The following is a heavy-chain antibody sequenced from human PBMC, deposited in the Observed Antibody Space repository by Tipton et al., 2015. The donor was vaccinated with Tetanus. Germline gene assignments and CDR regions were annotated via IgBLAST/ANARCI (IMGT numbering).Heavy chain of an antibody. CDR2: IIPIFGTT. V-gene: IGHV1-69*01. CDR3: ARGKGSVERFDY. D-gene: IGHD6-19*01. CDR1: GGTFRNYV. J-gene: IGHJ4*02. Sequence: QMQLGQSGAEVKEPGSSVTVSCKASGGTFRNYVFSWVRQAPGQGLEWMGYIIPIFGTTHYAQQFQGRVTLTADESASTVYMELDSLKSGDTALYFCARGKGSVERFDYWGQGTRVTVSA.